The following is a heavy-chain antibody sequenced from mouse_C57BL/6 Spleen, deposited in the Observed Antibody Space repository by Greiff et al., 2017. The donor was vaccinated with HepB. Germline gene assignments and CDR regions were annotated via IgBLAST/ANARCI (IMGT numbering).Heavy chain of an antibody. J-gene: IGHJ2*01. V-gene: IGHV1-50*01. CDR2: IDPSDSYT. CDR1: GYTFTSYW. Sequence: QVQLQQPGAELVKPGASVKLSCKASGYTFTSYWMQWVKQRPGQGLEWIGEIDPSDSYTNYNQKFKGKATLTVDTSSSTACMQLSSLTSEDSAVYYCARLALDYWGQGTTLTVSS. CDR3: ARLALDY.